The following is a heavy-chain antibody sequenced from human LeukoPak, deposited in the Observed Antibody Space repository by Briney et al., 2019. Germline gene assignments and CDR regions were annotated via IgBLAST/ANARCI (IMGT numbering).Heavy chain of an antibody. Sequence: GGSLRLSCAASGFTFSNYWMSWVRQAPGKGLEWVANIKRDGSDNYYVDSVKGRFTISRDNAKNSLYLQMNSLRAEDTAVYYCARDRLRSSAWVFDYWGQGTLVTVSS. CDR3: ARDRLRSSAWVFDY. CDR2: IKRDGSDN. V-gene: IGHV3-7*01. D-gene: IGHD6-25*01. CDR1: GFTFSNYW. J-gene: IGHJ4*02.